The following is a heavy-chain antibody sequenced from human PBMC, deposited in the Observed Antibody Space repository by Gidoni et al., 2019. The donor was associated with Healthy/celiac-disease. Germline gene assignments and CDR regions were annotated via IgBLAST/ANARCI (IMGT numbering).Heavy chain of an antibody. CDR2: IKQDGSEK. V-gene: IGHV3-7*03. CDR3: AREEGESHSGSYFFPGHDAFDI. J-gene: IGHJ3*02. D-gene: IGHD1-26*01. Sequence: EVQLVESGGGLVQHGGSLRLSCAASGFTFSSYWMSWVRQAPGKGLEWVANIKQDGSEKYYVDSVKGRFTISRDNAKNSLYLQMNSLRAEDTAVYYCAREEGESHSGSYFFPGHDAFDIWGQGTMVTVSS. CDR1: GFTFSSYW.